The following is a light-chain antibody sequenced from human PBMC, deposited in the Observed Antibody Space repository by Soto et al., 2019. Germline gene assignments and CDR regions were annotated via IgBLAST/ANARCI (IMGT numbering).Light chain of an antibody. Sequence: QSVLTQPRSVSGSPGQSVTISCTGTSSDVGGYNYVSWYQQHPGKAPKLMIYDVSKRPSGVPDRFSGSKSGNTASLTISGLQAEDEADYYCCSYAGSSFYVFGTGTKLTV. V-gene: IGLV2-11*01. CDR2: DVS. J-gene: IGLJ1*01. CDR1: SSDVGGYNY. CDR3: CSYAGSSFYV.